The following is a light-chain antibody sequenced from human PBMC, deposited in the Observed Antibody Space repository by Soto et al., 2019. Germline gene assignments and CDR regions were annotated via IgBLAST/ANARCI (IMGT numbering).Light chain of an antibody. CDR2: YDS. V-gene: IGLV3-21*04. CDR1: NIGSKS. CDR3: QVWDGSSDPDVV. Sequence: SYELTQPPSVSVAPGKTARITCGGNNIGSKSVHWYQQKPGQAPVLVIYYDSDRPSVIPERFSGSNSGNTATLTISRVEAGDEAAYYCQVWDGSSDPDVVFGGGTKVTVL. J-gene: IGLJ2*01.